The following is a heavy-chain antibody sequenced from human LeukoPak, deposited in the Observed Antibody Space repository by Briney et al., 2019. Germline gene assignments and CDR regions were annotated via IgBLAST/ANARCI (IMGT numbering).Heavy chain of an antibody. CDR1: GGSISSYY. CDR3: ARGAWELRYYYYGMDV. Sequence: ASETLSLTCTVSGGSISSYYWSWIRQPAGKGLEWIGRIYTSGSTNYNPSLKSRVTMSVDTSKNQFSLKLSSVTAADTAVYYCARGAWELRYYYYGMDVWGQGTTVTVSS. J-gene: IGHJ6*02. CDR2: IYTSGST. V-gene: IGHV4-4*07. D-gene: IGHD1-26*01.